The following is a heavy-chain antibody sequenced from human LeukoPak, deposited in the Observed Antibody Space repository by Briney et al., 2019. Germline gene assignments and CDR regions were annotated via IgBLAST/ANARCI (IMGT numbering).Heavy chain of an antibody. CDR3: ARVAGGIPDY. CDR1: GFTFTTYW. V-gene: IGHV3-7*01. J-gene: IGHJ4*02. CDR2: IKQDGSEK. D-gene: IGHD6-19*01. Sequence: GGSLRLSCAASGFTFTTYWMSWVRQAPGKGLEWVANIKQDGSEKYYVDPVAGRFTISRDNAKNSLFLQMNSLRVEDTAVFYCARVAGGIPDYWGQGTLVTVSS.